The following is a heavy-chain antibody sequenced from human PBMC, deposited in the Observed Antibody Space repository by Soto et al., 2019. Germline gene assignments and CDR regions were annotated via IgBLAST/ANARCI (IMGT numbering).Heavy chain of an antibody. CDR2: INPNSGGT. V-gene: IGHV1-2*02. CDR3: ASRLGVEYYYGMDV. Sequence: ASVKVSFKASGYTFTGYYMHRVRHAPGQGLEWMGWINPNSGGTNYAQKFQGRVTMTRDTSIGTAYMELSRLRSDDTAVYYCASRLGVEYYYGMDVWGQGTTVTVSS. J-gene: IGHJ6*02. CDR1: GYTFTGYY. D-gene: IGHD3-16*01.